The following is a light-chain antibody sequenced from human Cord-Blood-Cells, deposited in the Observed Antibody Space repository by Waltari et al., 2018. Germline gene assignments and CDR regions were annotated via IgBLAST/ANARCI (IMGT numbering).Light chain of an antibody. CDR1: SSDVGSYNL. V-gene: IGLV2-23*03. CDR2: EGS. J-gene: IGLJ2*01. Sequence: QSALTQPASVSGSPGQSITISCTGTSSDVGSYNLVSWYQQHPGKAPKLIIYEGSKRPSVVSKRFSGSKSGNTASLTISGLQAEDEADYYCCSYAGSSTFVVFGGGTKLTVL. CDR3: CSYAGSSTFVV.